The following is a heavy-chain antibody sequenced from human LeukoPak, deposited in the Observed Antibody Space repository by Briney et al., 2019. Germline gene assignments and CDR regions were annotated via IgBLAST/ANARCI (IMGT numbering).Heavy chain of an antibody. CDR2: IYYNGST. V-gene: IGHV4-30-4*08. CDR3: ARADYGDYYDY. J-gene: IGHJ4*02. D-gene: IGHD4-17*01. Sequence: PAETLSLTCTVSGGSISSSSYFWGWIRQPPGKGLEWIGYIYYNGSTYYNPSLKSRVTISVDTSKNQFSLKLSSVTAADTAVYYCARADYGDYYDYWGQGTLVILSS. CDR1: GGSISSSSYF.